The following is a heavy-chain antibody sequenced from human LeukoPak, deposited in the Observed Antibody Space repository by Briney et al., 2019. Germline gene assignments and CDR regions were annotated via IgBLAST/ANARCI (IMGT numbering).Heavy chain of an antibody. CDR3: ARGAEYYAIWRGYAAYSDY. D-gene: IGHD3-3*01. CDR2: IHHSGST. CDR1: GYSTNSAYY. V-gene: IGHV4-38-2*02. Sequence: SETLSLTCTVSGYSTNSAYYWGWIRQPPVKGLEWIGSIHHSGSTYYNPSLKSRFTISVDRSEQKFSLKLTSVTAADTAVYFCARGAEYYAIWRGYAAYSDYWGQGISVTVSS. J-gene: IGHJ4*02.